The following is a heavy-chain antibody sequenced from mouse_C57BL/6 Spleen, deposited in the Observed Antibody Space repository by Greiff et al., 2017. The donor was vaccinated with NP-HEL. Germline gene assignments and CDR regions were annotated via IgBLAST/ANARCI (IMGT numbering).Heavy chain of an antibody. J-gene: IGHJ2*01. CDR1: GFTFSSYG. V-gene: IGHV5-6*01. CDR3: ARHLWDYFDD. D-gene: IGHD6-1*01. Sequence: EVQLVESGGDLVKPGGSLKLSCAASGFTFSSYGMSWVRQTPDKRLEWVATISSGGSYTYYPDSVKGRFTISRDNAKNTLYLQMSSLKSEDTAMDYCARHLWDYFDDWGQGTTLTVSS. CDR2: ISSGGSYT.